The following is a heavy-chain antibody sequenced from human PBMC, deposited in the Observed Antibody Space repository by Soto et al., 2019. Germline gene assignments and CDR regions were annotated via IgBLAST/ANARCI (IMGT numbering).Heavy chain of an antibody. CDR2: ISSNGGST. V-gene: IGHV3-64D*08. D-gene: IGHD1-7*01. CDR1: GFTFSSYA. CDR3: VNDHSITGTKNDAFDI. Sequence: GGSLRLSCSASGFTFSSYAMHWVRQAPGKGLEYVSAISSNGGSTYYADSVKGRFTISRDNSKNTLYLQMSSLRAEDAAVYYRVNDHSITGTKNDAFDIWGQGTMVTVSS. J-gene: IGHJ3*02.